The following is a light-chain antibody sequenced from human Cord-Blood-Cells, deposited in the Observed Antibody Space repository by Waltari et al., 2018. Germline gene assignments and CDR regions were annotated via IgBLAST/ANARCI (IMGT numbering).Light chain of an antibody. CDR3: SSYTSSSTQYV. J-gene: IGLJ1*01. Sequence: QSALTQPASVSGSPGQSITISCTGTSSEVGGYNYVSWYQQHPGKAPKLMIYDVSNRPSGVCNRCSGSKSGNTASLTISGLQAEDEADYCCSSYTSSSTQYVFGTGTKVTVL. CDR1: SSEVGGYNY. CDR2: DVS. V-gene: IGLV2-14*01.